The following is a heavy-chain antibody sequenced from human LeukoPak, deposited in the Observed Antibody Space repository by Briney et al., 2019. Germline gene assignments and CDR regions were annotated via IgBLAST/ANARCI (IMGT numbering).Heavy chain of an antibody. D-gene: IGHD3-9*01. CDR2: IGTAGDT. Sequence: GGSLRLSCAASGFTFSSYDMHWVRQAPGKGLEWVSAIGTAGDTYYPGSVKGRFTISRENAKNSLYLQMNSLRAGDTAVYYCARAPPYYDILTGYYTGYYYGMDVWGQGTTVTVSS. V-gene: IGHV3-13*01. CDR3: ARAPPYYDILTGYYTGYYYGMDV. J-gene: IGHJ6*02. CDR1: GFTFSSYD.